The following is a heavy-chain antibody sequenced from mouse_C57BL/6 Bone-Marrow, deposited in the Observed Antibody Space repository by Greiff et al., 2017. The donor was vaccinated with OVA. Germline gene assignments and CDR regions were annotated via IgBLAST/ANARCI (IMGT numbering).Heavy chain of an antibody. CDR2: IDPENGDT. CDR3: TSYGNFDY. V-gene: IGHV14-4*01. Sequence: VQLKESGAELVRPGASVKLSCTASGFYFTDDYMHWVKQSPEQGLEWIGWIDPENGDTEYASKFQGKATITADTSSNTAYLQLSSLTSEDTAVYYCTSYGNFDYWGQGTTLTVSS. CDR1: GFYFTDDY. D-gene: IGHD2-1*01. J-gene: IGHJ2*01.